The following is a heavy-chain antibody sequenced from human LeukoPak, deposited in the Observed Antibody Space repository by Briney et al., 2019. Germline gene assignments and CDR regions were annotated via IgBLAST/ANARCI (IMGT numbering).Heavy chain of an antibody. J-gene: IGHJ4*02. Sequence: SGGSLRLSCAASGFTFSSYATSWVRQAPGKGLEWVSAISGSGGSTYYADSVKGRFTISRDNSKNTLYLQMNSLRAEDTAVYYCAKSSGYSYGSIDYWGQGTLVTVSS. V-gene: IGHV3-23*01. CDR2: ISGSGGST. CDR1: GFTFSSYA. D-gene: IGHD5-18*01. CDR3: AKSSGYSYGSIDY.